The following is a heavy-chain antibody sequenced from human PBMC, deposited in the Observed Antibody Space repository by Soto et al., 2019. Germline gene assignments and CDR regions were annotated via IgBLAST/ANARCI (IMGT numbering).Heavy chain of an antibody. J-gene: IGHJ4*02. CDR3: ARAGDYYDSSFHFDY. D-gene: IGHD3-22*01. CDR1: GGTFSSYT. Sequence: ASVKVSCKASGGTFSSYTISWVRQAPGQGLEWMGRIIPILGIANYAQKFQGRVTITADKSTSTAYMELSSLRSEDTAVYYCARAGDYYDSSFHFDYWGQGTLVTVSS. V-gene: IGHV1-69*02. CDR2: IIPILGIA.